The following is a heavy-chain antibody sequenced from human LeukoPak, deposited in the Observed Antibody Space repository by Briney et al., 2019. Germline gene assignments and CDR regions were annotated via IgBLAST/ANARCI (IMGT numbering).Heavy chain of an antibody. D-gene: IGHD1/OR15-1a*01. V-gene: IGHV3-30*18. CDR1: GFTFSYFG. J-gene: IGHJ6*03. CDR2: ISYDGNDQ. CDR3: AKAARTFYYYYYMDV. Sequence: GGSLRLSCAASGFTFSYFGIHWVRQAPGKGLEWVAVISYDGNDQYYADSVKGRFTISRDNSKNTLYLQMNSLRPEDTAVYYCAKAARTFYYYYYMDVWGKGTTVTVSS.